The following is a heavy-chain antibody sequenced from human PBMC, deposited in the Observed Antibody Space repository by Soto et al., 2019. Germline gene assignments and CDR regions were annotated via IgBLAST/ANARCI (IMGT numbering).Heavy chain of an antibody. V-gene: IGHV3-64*02. CDR3: ARVFGDSGGYYYDH. Sequence: GGSLRLSCAASGFTFSAHGMHWVRQAPGKGLEYVSAVTPDGSRTYYAESVKGRFTISRDNSKNTLYLQMGSLRADDMAVYYCARVFGDSGGYYYDHWGQGTPVTVSS. CDR1: GFTFSAHG. CDR2: VTPDGSRT. D-gene: IGHD3-22*01. J-gene: IGHJ4*02.